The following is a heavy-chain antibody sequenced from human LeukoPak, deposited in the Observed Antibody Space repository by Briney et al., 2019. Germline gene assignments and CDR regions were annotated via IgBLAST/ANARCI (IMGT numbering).Heavy chain of an antibody. D-gene: IGHD3-10*01. CDR3: ARGGITMVRGVLPYYYYYYGMDV. CDR1: GYTFTIYY. Sequence: ASVTVSFTSSGYTFTIYYMHWVRQAPGQGLEWMGLINPSGGSTSYAQKFQGRVTMTRDTSTSTVYMDLSSLRSEDTAVYYCARGGITMVRGVLPYYYYYYGMDVWGKGTTVTVSS. J-gene: IGHJ6*04. V-gene: IGHV1-46*01. CDR2: INPSGGST.